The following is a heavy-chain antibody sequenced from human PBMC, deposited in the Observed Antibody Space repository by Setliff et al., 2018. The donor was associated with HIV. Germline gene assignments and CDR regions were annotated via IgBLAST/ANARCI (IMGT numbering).Heavy chain of an antibody. J-gene: IGHJ3*01. D-gene: IGHD1-1*01. CDR3: AGWGEPTIQAFDV. V-gene: IGHV4-59*08. Sequence: PSETLSLTCTVSGASIKDYYWNWIRQPSGKGLEWIGFTHHSGVTSYNPSLHSRVIIAVDTSRNQFSLRVNSITAADTALYYCAGWGEPTIQAFDVWGLGTMVTVSS. CDR2: THHSGVT. CDR1: GASIKDYY.